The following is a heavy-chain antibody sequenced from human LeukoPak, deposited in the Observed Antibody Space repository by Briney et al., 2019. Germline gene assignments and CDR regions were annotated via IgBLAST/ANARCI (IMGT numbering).Heavy chain of an antibody. V-gene: IGHV4-38-2*02. CDR1: GYSISSGYY. CDR2: IYHSGST. Sequence: SETLSLTCAVSGYSISSGYYWGWIRQPPGKGLEWIGSIYHSGSTYYNPSLKSRLIISVDTSKNQFSLKLRSVTAADTAVYYCARDRGYNWNYSWFDPWGQGTLVTVSS. CDR3: ARDRGYNWNYSWFDP. J-gene: IGHJ5*02. D-gene: IGHD1-7*01.